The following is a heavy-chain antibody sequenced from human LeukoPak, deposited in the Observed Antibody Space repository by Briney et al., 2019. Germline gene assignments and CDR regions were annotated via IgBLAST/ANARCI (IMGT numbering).Heavy chain of an antibody. CDR2: IYYSGST. J-gene: IGHJ6*02. Sequence: SETLSLTCTVSGGSISSHYWSWIRQPPGKGLEWIGYIYYSGSTNYNPSLKSRVTISVDTSKNQFSLKLSSVTAADTAVYYCARYDYGDYDYYGMDVWGQGTTVTVSS. CDR3: ARYDYGDYDYYGMDV. CDR1: GGSISSHY. V-gene: IGHV4-59*11. D-gene: IGHD4-17*01.